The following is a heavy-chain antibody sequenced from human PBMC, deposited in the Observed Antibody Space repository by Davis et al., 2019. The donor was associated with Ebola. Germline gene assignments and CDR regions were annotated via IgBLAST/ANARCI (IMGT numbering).Heavy chain of an antibody. Sequence: GESLKISCAASGFTVSSNYMSWVRQAPGKGLEWVSVIYSGGSTYYADSVKGRFTISRHNSKNTLYLQMNSLKTEDTAVYYCTIAVAGTTTDYWGQGTLVTVSS. CDR1: GFTVSSNY. CDR2: IYSGGST. D-gene: IGHD6-19*01. CDR3: TIAVAGTTTDY. J-gene: IGHJ4*02. V-gene: IGHV3-53*01.